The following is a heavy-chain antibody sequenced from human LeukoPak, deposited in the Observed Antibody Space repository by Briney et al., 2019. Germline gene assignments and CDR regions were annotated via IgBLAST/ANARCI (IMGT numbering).Heavy chain of an antibody. CDR1: GGSITSVGYS. CDR2: IHYSGST. J-gene: IGHJ4*02. V-gene: IGHV4-31*03. Sequence: PSDTLSLTCTVSGGSITSVGYSWSWIRQHPGKGLKRIGHIHYSGSTYFNPSLQSRVTISVDTSQNQFSLRLSSVTAADTAVYYCARDHGGDRDSSGWYIDYWGQGTLVTVSS. D-gene: IGHD3-22*01. CDR3: ARDHGGDRDSSGWYIDY.